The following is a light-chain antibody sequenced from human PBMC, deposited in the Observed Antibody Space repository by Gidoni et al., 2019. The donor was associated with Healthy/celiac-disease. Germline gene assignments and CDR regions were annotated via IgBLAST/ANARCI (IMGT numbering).Light chain of an antibody. J-gene: IGKJ3*01. Sequence: IVMTQSPDSLAVSLGERATINCKSSQSVLYSSNNKNYLAWYQQKPGQPPKLLIYWASTRESGVPDRFSGSGSGTDFTLTISSLQAEDVAVYYCQQYYAEFTFGPGTKVDIK. CDR2: WAS. CDR1: QSVLYSSNNKNY. V-gene: IGKV4-1*01. CDR3: QQYYAEFT.